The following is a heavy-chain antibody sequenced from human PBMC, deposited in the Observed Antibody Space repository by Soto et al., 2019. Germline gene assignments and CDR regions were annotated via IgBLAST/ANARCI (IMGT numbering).Heavy chain of an antibody. CDR3: AIQYYDFWSGYPTLLDV. Sequence: GGSLRLSCAASGFTFSSYSMNWVRQAPGKGLEWVSSISSSSSYIYYADSVKGRFTISRDNAKNSLYLQMNSLRAEDTAVYYCAIQYYDFWSGYPTLLDVWGQGTTVTVSS. CDR2: ISSSSSYI. J-gene: IGHJ6*02. D-gene: IGHD3-3*01. CDR1: GFTFSSYS. V-gene: IGHV3-21*01.